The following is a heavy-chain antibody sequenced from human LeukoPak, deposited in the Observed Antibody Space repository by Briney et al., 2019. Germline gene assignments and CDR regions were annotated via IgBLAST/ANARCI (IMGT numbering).Heavy chain of an antibody. V-gene: IGHV1-2*02. CDR1: GYTFNDYY. Sequence: APVKVSCKASGYTFNDYYIHWVRQAPGQGLEWMGWVNPNTGTTNYAQKFQGRVTLTRDTSISTAYMELSSLTSDDTAVYCCARQSYGSSYYFDYWGQGTLVTVSS. D-gene: IGHD6-6*01. CDR3: ARQSYGSSYYFDY. J-gene: IGHJ4*02. CDR2: VNPNTGTT.